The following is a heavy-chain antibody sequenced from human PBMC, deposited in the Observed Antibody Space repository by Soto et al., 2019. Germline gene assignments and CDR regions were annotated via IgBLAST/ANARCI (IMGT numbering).Heavy chain of an antibody. D-gene: IGHD1-1*01. V-gene: IGHV3-73*01. CDR1: GLTFSGSA. Sequence: GGSLRLSCAASGLTFSGSAMHWVRQASGKGLEWVGRIRSKANSYATEYAASAKGRFTITRDDSKNTAYLQMNSLRAEDTAVYYCAALPVDDPYYYGMDVWGQGTTVTVSS. CDR3: AALPVDDPYYYGMDV. J-gene: IGHJ6*02. CDR2: IRSKANSYAT.